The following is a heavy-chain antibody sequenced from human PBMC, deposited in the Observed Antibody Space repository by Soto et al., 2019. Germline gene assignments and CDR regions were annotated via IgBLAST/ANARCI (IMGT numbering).Heavy chain of an antibody. CDR2: ISYDGSNK. V-gene: IGHV3-30*09. CDR1: GFTFSSYA. D-gene: IGHD6-19*01. CDR3: ARGGGRWLVRGDYFDY. Sequence: QVQLVESGGGVVQPGRSLRLSCAASGFTFSSYAMHWVRQAPGKGLEWVAVISYDGSNKYYADSVKGRFAISRDNSKNKLELRMNSLRAGDTAVYYCARGGGRWLVRGDYFDYWGRGTLVNVSS. J-gene: IGHJ4*02.